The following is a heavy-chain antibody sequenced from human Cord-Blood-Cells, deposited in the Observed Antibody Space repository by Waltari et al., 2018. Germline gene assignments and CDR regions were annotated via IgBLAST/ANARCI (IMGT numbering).Heavy chain of an antibody. Sequence: QVQLQESGPGLVKPSGTLSLTCAVSGGSISSSNWWSWVRQPPGKGLEWIGEIYHSGSTNYSPSLKSRVTLSVDKSKNQFSLKLSSVTAADTAVYYCARVGGGYSSSWDSDQNYYYYYGMDVWGQGTTVTVSS. D-gene: IGHD6-13*01. V-gene: IGHV4-4*02. CDR2: IYHSGST. CDR1: GGSISSSNW. J-gene: IGHJ6*02. CDR3: ARVGGGYSSSWDSDQNYYYYYGMDV.